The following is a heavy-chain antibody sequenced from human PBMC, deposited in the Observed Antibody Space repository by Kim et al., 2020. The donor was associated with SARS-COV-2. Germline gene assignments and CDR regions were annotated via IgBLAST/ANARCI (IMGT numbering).Heavy chain of an antibody. V-gene: IGHV4-34*01. CDR2: INHSGST. Sequence: SETLSLTCAVYGGSFSGYYWSWIRQPPGKGLEWIGEINHSGSTNYNPSLKSRVTISVDTSKNQFSLKLSSVTAADTAVYYCARGRRYYYDSSGYLNYWGQGTLVTVSS. J-gene: IGHJ4*02. D-gene: IGHD3-22*01. CDR1: GGSFSGYY. CDR3: ARGRRYYYDSSGYLNY.